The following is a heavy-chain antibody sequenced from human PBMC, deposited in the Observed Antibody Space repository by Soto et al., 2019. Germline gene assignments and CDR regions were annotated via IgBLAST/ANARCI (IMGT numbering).Heavy chain of an antibody. V-gene: IGHV1-8*01. D-gene: IGHD1-7*01. CDR3: ARGPITGTTVYYYYYMDV. CDR1: GYTFTSYD. J-gene: IGHJ6*03. Sequence: ASVKVSCKASGYTFTSYDINWVRQATGQGLEWMGWMNPNSGNTGYAQKFQGRVTMTRNTSISTAYMELSSLRSEDTAVYYCARGPITGTTVYYYYYMDVWGKGTTVTVSS. CDR2: MNPNSGNT.